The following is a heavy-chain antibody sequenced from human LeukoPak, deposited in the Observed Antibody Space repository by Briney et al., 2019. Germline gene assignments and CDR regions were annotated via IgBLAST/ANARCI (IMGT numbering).Heavy chain of an antibody. J-gene: IGHJ4*02. CDR3: ARSLVEMATIEGFGY. Sequence: GESVKISCKSSGYSFTSYWIGWVRQMPGKGLEWMGIIYPGDSDTRYSPSFQGQVTISADKSISTAYLQWSSLKASDTAMYYCARSLVEMATIEGFGYWGQGTLVTVSS. CDR1: GYSFTSYW. V-gene: IGHV5-51*01. CDR2: IYPGDSDT. D-gene: IGHD5-24*01.